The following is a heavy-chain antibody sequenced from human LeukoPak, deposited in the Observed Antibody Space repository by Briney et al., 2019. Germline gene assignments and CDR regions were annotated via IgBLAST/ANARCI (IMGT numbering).Heavy chain of an antibody. CDR1: GYTFTSYA. D-gene: IGHD6-6*01. Sequence: ASVKVSCKASGYTFTSYAMHWVRQAPGQRLEWMGWINAGNGNQKYSQKFQGRVTITRDTSASTAYMELSSLRSEDTAVYYCAREEYSSFLGPSGPLPNWFDPWGQGTLVTVSS. CDR3: AREEYSSFLGPSGPLPNWFDP. V-gene: IGHV1-3*01. J-gene: IGHJ5*02. CDR2: INAGNGNQ.